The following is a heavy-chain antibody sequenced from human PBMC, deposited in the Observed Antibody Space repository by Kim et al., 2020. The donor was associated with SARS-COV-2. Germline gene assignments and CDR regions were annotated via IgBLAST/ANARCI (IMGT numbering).Heavy chain of an antibody. Sequence: SETLSLTCTVSGGSISSGGYYWSWIRQHPGKGLEWIGYIYYSGSTYYNPSLKSRVTISVDTSKNQFSLKLSSVTAADTAVYYCARALPTGPRITMVRGVSWFDPWGQGTLVTVSS. CDR1: GGSISSGGYY. D-gene: IGHD3-10*01. CDR3: ARALPTGPRITMVRGVSWFDP. V-gene: IGHV4-31*03. CDR2: IYYSGST. J-gene: IGHJ5*02.